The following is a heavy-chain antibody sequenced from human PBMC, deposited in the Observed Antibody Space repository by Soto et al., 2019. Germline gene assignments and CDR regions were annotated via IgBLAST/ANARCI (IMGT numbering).Heavy chain of an antibody. D-gene: IGHD1-26*01. J-gene: IGHJ5*02. Sequence: QVQLQQWGAGLLKPSETLSLTCAVHGGSFSGYYWSWIRQPPGKGLEWIGEINHSGSTNYNPSLKSRVTISVDTSKNQFSLKLSSVTAADTAVYYCARVGWELLRGWFDPWGQGTLVTVSS. CDR1: GGSFSGYY. V-gene: IGHV4-34*01. CDR3: ARVGWELLRGWFDP. CDR2: INHSGST.